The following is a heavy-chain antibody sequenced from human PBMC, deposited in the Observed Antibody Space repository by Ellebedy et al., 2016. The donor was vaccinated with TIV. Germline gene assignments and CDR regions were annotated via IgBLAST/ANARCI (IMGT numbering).Heavy chain of an antibody. V-gene: IGHV1-69*13. CDR3: ARGLTGDEDRGFDY. Sequence: SVKVSXXASGGTFSSYAISWVRQAPGQGLEWMGGIIPIFGTANYAQKFQGRVTITADESTSTAYMELSSLRSEDTAVYYCARGLTGDEDRGFDYWGQGTLVTVSS. D-gene: IGHD7-27*01. CDR2: IIPIFGTA. CDR1: GGTFSSYA. J-gene: IGHJ4*02.